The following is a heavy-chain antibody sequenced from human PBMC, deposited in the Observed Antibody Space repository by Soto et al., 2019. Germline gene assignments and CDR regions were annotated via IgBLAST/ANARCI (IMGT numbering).Heavy chain of an antibody. CDR3: ARDHSSGWYEAHYFDY. CDR2: ISDYNGNT. D-gene: IGHD6-19*01. J-gene: IGHJ4*02. Sequence: AEVKVSCKASGYTFTRYGISWVRQAPGQGLEWMGWISDYNGNTNSAQKLQGRVTMTTDTSTSTAYMELRSLRSDDTAVYYCARDHSSGWYEAHYFDYWGQGTLVTVSS. CDR1: GYTFTRYG. V-gene: IGHV1-18*01.